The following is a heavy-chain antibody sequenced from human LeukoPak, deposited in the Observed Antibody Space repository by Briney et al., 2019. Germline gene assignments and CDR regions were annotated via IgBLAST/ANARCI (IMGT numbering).Heavy chain of an antibody. V-gene: IGHV3-48*01. Sequence: GGSLRLSCAASGFTLSSYSMNWVRQAPGKGLEWISYIDSDTYGNTIYYPHTVKGRFTISRDNAKNSLYLQMDSLRAEDTAVYYCAKDQIYDFWTDNWFDPWGQGTLVTVSS. CDR3: AKDQIYDFWTDNWFDP. D-gene: IGHD3/OR15-3a*01. J-gene: IGHJ5*02. CDR1: GFTLSSYS. CDR2: IDSDTYGNTI.